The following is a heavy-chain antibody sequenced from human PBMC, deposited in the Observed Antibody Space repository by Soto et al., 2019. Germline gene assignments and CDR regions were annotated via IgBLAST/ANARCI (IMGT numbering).Heavy chain of an antibody. Sequence: PSETLSLTCAVSGGSISSGGYSWSWIRQPPGKGLEWIGYIYHSGSTYYNPSLKSRVTISVDRSKNQFSLKLSSVTAADTAVYYCARSQGYMEWLSYGMDVWGQGTTVTVSS. D-gene: IGHD3-3*01. CDR3: ARSQGYMEWLSYGMDV. CDR1: GGSISSGGYS. J-gene: IGHJ6*02. V-gene: IGHV4-30-2*01. CDR2: IYHSGST.